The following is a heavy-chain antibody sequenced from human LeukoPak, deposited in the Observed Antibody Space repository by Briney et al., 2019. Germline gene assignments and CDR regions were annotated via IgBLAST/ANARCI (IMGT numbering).Heavy chain of an antibody. D-gene: IGHD6-19*01. CDR2: ISHSGST. CDR3: SRYNSDAGCFDP. CDR1: GGSISSSSYY. V-gene: IGHV4-61*05. J-gene: IGHJ5*02. Sequence: SETLSLTCTVSGGSISSSSYYWGWIRQPPGKGLDLIGYISHSGSTNYNPSLKSRVTLSVDTSKNQFSLKLSSVTAADTAVYYCSRYNSDAGCFDPWGQGTLVTVSS.